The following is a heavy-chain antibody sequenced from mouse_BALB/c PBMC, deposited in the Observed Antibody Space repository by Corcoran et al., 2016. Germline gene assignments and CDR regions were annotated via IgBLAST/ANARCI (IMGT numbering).Heavy chain of an antibody. Sequence: EVQLQQSGPEQVKPGASVKISCKTSGYTFTEYTMPWVKQSHGKSLEWVGGIDPKNGGTNFNQNFKGKATLTVDKSSGTAYMERRSLTSEDSAGYYCTRGDLYYGNYVDLAYWGQGTLVTVSA. J-gene: IGHJ3*01. CDR1: GYTFTEYT. V-gene: IGHV1-18*01. CDR3: TRGDLYYGNYVDLAY. D-gene: IGHD2-1*01. CDR2: IDPKNGGT.